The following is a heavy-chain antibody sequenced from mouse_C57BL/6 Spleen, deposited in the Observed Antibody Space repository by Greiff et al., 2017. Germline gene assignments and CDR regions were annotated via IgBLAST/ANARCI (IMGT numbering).Heavy chain of an antibody. J-gene: IGHJ4*01. CDR2: IDPADSET. V-gene: IGHV1-52*01. CDR3: ASGGISHAMDY. Sequence: VQLQQPGAELVRPGSSVKLSCKASGYTFTSYWMHWVKQRPIQGLEWIGNIDPADSETHYNQKFKDKATLTVDKSSSTAYMQLSSLTSEVSAVYYCASGGISHAMDYWGQGTSVTAS. CDR1: GYTFTSYW.